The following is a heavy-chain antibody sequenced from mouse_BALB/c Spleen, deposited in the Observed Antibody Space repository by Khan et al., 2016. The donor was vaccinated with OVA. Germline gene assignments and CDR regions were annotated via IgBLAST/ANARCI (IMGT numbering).Heavy chain of an antibody. Sequence: EVKLLESGPGLVKPSQSLSLTCTVTGYSITSDYAWNWIRQFPGNKLEWMGFISYSGNTNYNPSLKSRTSITRDTSKNQFFLQLNSVTTEDTATYYCARVYGGDFDYWGQGTTLTVSS. D-gene: IGHD1-1*01. CDR3: ARVYGGDFDY. J-gene: IGHJ2*01. CDR1: GYSITSDYA. V-gene: IGHV3-2*02. CDR2: ISYSGNT.